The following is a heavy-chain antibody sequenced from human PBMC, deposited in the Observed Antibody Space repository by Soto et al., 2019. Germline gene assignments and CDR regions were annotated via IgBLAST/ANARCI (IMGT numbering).Heavy chain of an antibody. CDR3: AADLFQSRYCSGGSCYPGASEY. CDR2: INHNGRAV. Sequence: GGSLRLSCAASGFTFTTYWMHWVRQAPGKGLVWVLRINHNGRAVDYADSVKGRFTMSRDNAQNTVYLQMKSLGVEDTAVYYCAADLFQSRYCSGGSCYPGASEYWGHGTLVTVSS. CDR1: GFTFTTYW. V-gene: IGHV3-74*01. J-gene: IGHJ4*01. D-gene: IGHD2-15*01.